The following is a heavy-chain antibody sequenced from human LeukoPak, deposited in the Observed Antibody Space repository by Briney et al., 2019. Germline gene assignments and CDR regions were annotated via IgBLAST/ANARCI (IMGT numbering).Heavy chain of an antibody. D-gene: IGHD6-19*01. CDR3: ARAVYSSGLEGFDP. CDR1: GGSISSYY. CDR2: IYYSGST. Sequence: SETLSLTCTVSGGSISSYYWSWIRQPPGKGLEWIGYIYYSGSTNYNPSLKSRVTISVDTSKNQFSLKLSSVTAADTAVYYCARAVYSSGLEGFDPWGQGTLVTVSS. V-gene: IGHV4-59*01. J-gene: IGHJ5*02.